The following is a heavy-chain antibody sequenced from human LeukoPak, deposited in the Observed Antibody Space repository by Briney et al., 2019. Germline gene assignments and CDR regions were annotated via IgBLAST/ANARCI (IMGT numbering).Heavy chain of an antibody. V-gene: IGHV4-30-4*01. CDR3: AREDTGGLDH. CDR1: TGSISSGDYS. J-gene: IGHJ4*02. CDR2: IYYSGST. Sequence: PSETLSLTSTVSTGSISSGDYSCSWIREPPGRGLEWIGYIYYSGSTYYNPSLKSRVTISADTSKNQFSLKLISVTAAATAVYYCAREDTGGLDHWGQGILVTVSP. D-gene: IGHD4-23*01.